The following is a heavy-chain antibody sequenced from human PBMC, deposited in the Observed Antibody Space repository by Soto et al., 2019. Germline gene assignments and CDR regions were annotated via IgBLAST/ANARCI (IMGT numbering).Heavy chain of an antibody. J-gene: IGHJ4*02. CDR3: AGARIAAAGTAFDY. Sequence: TLSLTCAVYGGSFSGYYWSWIRQPPGKGLEWIGEINHSGSTNYNPSLKSRVTISVDTSKNQFSLKLSSVTAADTAVYYCAGARIAAAGTAFDYWGQGTLVTVSS. CDR1: GGSFSGYY. D-gene: IGHD6-13*01. V-gene: IGHV4-34*01. CDR2: INHSGST.